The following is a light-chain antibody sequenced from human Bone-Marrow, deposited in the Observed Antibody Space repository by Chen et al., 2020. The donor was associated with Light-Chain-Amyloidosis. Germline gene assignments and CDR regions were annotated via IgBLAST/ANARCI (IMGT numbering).Light chain of an antibody. V-gene: IGLV3-21*02. Sequence: YVLTQPSSVSVAPGQTATIACGGNNIGSTSVHWYQQTPGQAPLLVVYDDSDRPSGIPERLSGSNSGSTATLTISRVEAGDEADYYCQVWDRSSDRPVFGGGTKLTVL. CDR1: NIGSTS. J-gene: IGLJ3*02. CDR2: DDS. CDR3: QVWDRSSDRPV.